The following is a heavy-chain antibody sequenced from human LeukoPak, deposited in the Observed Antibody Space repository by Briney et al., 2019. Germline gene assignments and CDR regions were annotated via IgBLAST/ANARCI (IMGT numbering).Heavy chain of an antibody. CDR2: IHYSGST. V-gene: IGHV4-39*01. D-gene: IGHD3-3*01. Sequence: PSETLSLTCTVSGGSISSSSYYWGWIRQPPGKGLEWIGSIHYSGSTYYNPSLKSRVTISVDTSKNQFSLKLSSVTAADTAVYYCARHKGILRFLDLNWFDPWGQGTLVTVSS. J-gene: IGHJ5*02. CDR1: GGSISSSSYY. CDR3: ARHKGILRFLDLNWFDP.